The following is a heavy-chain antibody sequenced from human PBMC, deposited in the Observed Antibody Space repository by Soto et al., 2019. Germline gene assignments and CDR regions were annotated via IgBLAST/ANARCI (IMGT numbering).Heavy chain of an antibody. CDR1: GFTFSGYS. Sequence: WGSLRLSCAASGFTFSGYSMFWVRQAPGKGLEYVSAINTNGVNTFYAKSVKGRFTISRDNSKNTMYLQMGSLRAEDMAVYYCARGRVEDSSGWATYFDYWGQGTLVTVSS. CDR3: ARGRVEDSSGWATYFDY. V-gene: IGHV3-64*01. D-gene: IGHD6-19*01. CDR2: INTNGVNT. J-gene: IGHJ4*02.